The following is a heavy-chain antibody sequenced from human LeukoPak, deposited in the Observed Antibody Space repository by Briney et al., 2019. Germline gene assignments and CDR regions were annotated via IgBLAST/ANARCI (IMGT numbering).Heavy chain of an antibody. CDR1: GFTFSSYS. Sequence: GGSLRLSCAASGFTFSSYSMNWVRQAPGKGLEWVSSISSSSSYIYYTDSVKGRFTISRDNAKNSLYLQMNSLRAEDTAVYYCARAGGYRDYFDYWGQGTLVTVSS. J-gene: IGHJ4*02. D-gene: IGHD1-1*01. CDR3: ARAGGYRDYFDY. CDR2: ISSSSSYI. V-gene: IGHV3-21*01.